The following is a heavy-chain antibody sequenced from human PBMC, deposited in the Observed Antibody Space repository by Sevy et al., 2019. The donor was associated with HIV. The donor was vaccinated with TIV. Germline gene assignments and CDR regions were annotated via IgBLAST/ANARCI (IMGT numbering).Heavy chain of an antibody. Sequence: ASVKVSCKASGGTLTNYAISWVRQAPGQGLEWMGEIVPVFGTSHHARSFQGRVTITADESTSTAYMELRSLRSEDTAVYYCTSGADCSNGVCYLWGFDPWGQGTLVTVSS. D-gene: IGHD2-8*01. CDR1: GGTLTNYA. J-gene: IGHJ5*02. V-gene: IGHV1-69*13. CDR3: TSGADCSNGVCYLWGFDP. CDR2: IVPVFGTS.